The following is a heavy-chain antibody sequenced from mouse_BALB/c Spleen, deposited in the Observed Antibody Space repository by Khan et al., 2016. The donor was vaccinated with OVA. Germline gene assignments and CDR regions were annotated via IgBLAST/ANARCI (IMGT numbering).Heavy chain of an antibody. CDR1: GFSLTSYG. CDR2: IWSDGST. Sequence: VELVESGPGLVAPSQSLSITCTISGFSLTSYGVHWVRQPPGKGLEWLVVIWSDGSTTYNSTLKSRLSISKANSKSHVFLKMNSLHTDEAAMYYWARQPYYHYYAMDYWGQGTSVTVSA. V-gene: IGHV2-6-1*01. J-gene: IGHJ4*01. CDR3: ARQPYYHYYAMDY. D-gene: IGHD2-10*01.